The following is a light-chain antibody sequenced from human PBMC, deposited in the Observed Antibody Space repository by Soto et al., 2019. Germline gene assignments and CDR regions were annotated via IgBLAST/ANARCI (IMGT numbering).Light chain of an antibody. J-gene: IGKJ2*01. CDR3: QQSYTTPYT. V-gene: IGKV1-39*01. CDR1: QSVTSY. CDR2: AAS. Sequence: DIQMTQSPSSLSVSVGDRVTITCRASQSVTSYLNWYQQKPGKAPKLLIYAASSLQGGVPSRFSGTKSGTDFILTIISLQPEDFVTYFCQQSYTTPYTFGQGTKLQIK.